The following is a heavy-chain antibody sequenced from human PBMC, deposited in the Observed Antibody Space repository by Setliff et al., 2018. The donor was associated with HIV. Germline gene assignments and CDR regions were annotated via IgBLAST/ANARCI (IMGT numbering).Heavy chain of an antibody. Sequence: SETLSLTCDVSGFSISSRYYWGWIRQSPGKGLEWIGNIYHTGSSYYNPSLNDRATISLDTSKNQFSLKLNSVTAADTAVYYCARDVLGLVISVYGFRGQGIPVTVSS. CDR3: ARDVLGLVISVYGF. CDR1: GFSISSRYY. CDR2: IYHTGSS. J-gene: IGHJ4*02. V-gene: IGHV4-38-2*02. D-gene: IGHD3-22*01.